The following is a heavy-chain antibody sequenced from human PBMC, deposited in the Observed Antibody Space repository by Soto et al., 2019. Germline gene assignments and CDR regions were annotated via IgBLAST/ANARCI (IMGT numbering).Heavy chain of an antibody. J-gene: IGHJ3*02. CDR3: ARDRYGGNSCDAFDI. V-gene: IGHV1-18*01. CDR1: GYSFTKNS. D-gene: IGHD2-21*01. CDR2: ISPYNGRT. Sequence: QAQLVQSGAEVKEPGASVTISCKASGYSFTKNSLVWVRQAPGQGLEWVGWISPYNGRTEYAENVQGRVSMTRDTSTSTAHMELRSLRSDDTAVYYCARDRYGGNSCDAFDIWGQGTMVIVSS.